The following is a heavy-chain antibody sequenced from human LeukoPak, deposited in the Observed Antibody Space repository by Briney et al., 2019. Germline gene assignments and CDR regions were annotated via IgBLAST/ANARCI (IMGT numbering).Heavy chain of an antibody. V-gene: IGHV1-18*04. Sequence: ASVKVSCKASGYTFPNYGISWVRQAPGQGLEWMGWISAYNGDTNFAQKFQGRLSMTRDTSTNTVSMELSSLRSDDTAVYYCARGPHLYADSSPFFDYWGQGTLVTVSS. D-gene: IGHD4-17*01. J-gene: IGHJ4*02. CDR1: GYTFPNYG. CDR2: ISAYNGDT. CDR3: ARGPHLYADSSPFFDY.